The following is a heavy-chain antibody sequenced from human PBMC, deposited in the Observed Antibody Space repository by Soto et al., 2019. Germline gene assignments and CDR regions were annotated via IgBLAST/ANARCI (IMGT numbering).Heavy chain of an antibody. Sequence: VQLVESGGGVVQPGRSLRLSCASSGFTFSSYGMHWVRRAPDKGLEWVTVISYDGSNKYYGDSVEGRFTISRDNSKNTLFLQMDSLRAEDTAVYYCARSAGKGGLAAPIDYWGQGTLVTVSS. D-gene: IGHD6-13*01. CDR3: ARSAGKGGLAAPIDY. J-gene: IGHJ4*02. CDR2: ISYDGSNK. V-gene: IGHV3-33*05. CDR1: GFTFSSYG.